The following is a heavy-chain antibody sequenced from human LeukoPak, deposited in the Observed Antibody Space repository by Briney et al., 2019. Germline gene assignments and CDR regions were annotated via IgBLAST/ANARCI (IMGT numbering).Heavy chain of an antibody. Sequence: GGSLRLSCAASGFTFSSYSMNWVRQAPGKGLEWVSSISSSSSYIYYADSVKGRFTISRDNAKNSLYLQMNSLRAEDTAVYYCARRRPYYDSSGSYYNWYFDLWGRGTLVTVSS. J-gene: IGHJ2*01. V-gene: IGHV3-21*01. CDR1: GFTFSSYS. CDR3: ARRRPYYDSSGSYYNWYFDL. CDR2: ISSSSSYI. D-gene: IGHD3-22*01.